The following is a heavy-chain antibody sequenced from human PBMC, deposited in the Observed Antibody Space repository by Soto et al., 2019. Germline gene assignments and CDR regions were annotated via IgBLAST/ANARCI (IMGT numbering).Heavy chain of an antibody. CDR1: GFTFSSYG. D-gene: IGHD2-15*01. Sequence: GGSLRLSCAASGFTFSSYGMHWVRQAPGKGLEWVAVISYDGSNKYYADSVKGRFTISRDNSKNTLYLQMNSLRAEDTAVYYCARDNRHRVDYGLDVWGQGTSVTVSS. J-gene: IGHJ6*02. CDR3: ARDNRHRVDYGLDV. CDR2: ISYDGSNK. V-gene: IGHV3-30*03.